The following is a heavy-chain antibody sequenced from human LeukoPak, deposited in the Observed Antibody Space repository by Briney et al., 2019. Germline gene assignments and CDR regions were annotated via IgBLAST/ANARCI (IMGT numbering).Heavy chain of an antibody. CDR1: GGSISGYY. J-gene: IGHJ4*02. V-gene: IGHV4-4*09. D-gene: IGHD2/OR15-2a*01. CDR3: ARHATPFVNFDY. CDR2: IYANGNT. Sequence: PSETLSLTCTVFGGSISGYYWSWIRQPPGKGLEWIGYIYANGNTNYNPSLQSRLTISGDTSKNQFSLKLSSVTAADTAVYYCARHATPFVNFDYWGQGTLVTVSS.